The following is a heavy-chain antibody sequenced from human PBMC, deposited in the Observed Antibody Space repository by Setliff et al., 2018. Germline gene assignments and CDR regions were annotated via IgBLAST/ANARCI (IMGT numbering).Heavy chain of an antibody. D-gene: IGHD2-21*01. CDR3: AKEHVVISYVSNTHQHYGMDV. CDR2: IYTSGAT. Sequence: TVSGASLRSGSFYWSWIRQPAGKGLEWIGRIYTSGATTYSPSLKSRVSISADTSKNLLSLTLKSVTAADTAVYYCAKEHVVISYVSNTHQHYGMDVWGQGTTVTVSS. J-gene: IGHJ6*02. V-gene: IGHV4-61*02. CDR1: GASLRSGSFY.